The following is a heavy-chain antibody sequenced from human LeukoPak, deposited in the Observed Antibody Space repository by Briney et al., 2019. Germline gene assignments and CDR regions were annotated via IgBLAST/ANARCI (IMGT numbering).Heavy chain of an antibody. J-gene: IGHJ4*02. Sequence: GGSLRLSCAASGFIFSSCAMNWVRQAPGKGLEWVSAISGSGSSTYYTGSVKGRFTISRDDSKSTLYLQMNSLRAEDTAVYYCAKLLSDFWSGYHAWGQGTLVTVSS. CDR3: AKLLSDFWSGYHA. D-gene: IGHD3-3*01. V-gene: IGHV3-23*01. CDR2: ISGSGSST. CDR1: GFIFSSCA.